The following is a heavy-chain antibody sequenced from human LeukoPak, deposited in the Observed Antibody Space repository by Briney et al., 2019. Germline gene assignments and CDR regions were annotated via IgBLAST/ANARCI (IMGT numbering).Heavy chain of an antibody. CDR1: GFTFSDYY. J-gene: IGHJ4*02. Sequence: PGGSLRLSCAASGFTFSDYYMSWVRQAPGKGLEWLSYIPNSGNMRYYADSVKGRFTISRDNANDSLYLQMNSLRAEDTAVYYCVRKLGDYYFDHWGQGTLVTVSS. D-gene: IGHD7-27*01. CDR2: IPNSGNMR. CDR3: VRKLGDYYFDH. V-gene: IGHV3-11*01.